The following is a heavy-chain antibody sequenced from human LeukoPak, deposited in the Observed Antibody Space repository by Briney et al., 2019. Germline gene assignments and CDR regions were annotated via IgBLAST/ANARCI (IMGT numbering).Heavy chain of an antibody. CDR1: GFTFSSYS. Sequence: GGSLRLSCAASGFTFSSYSMNWVRQAPGKGLEWVSGINWNGGSTGYADSVKGRFTISRDNAKNSLYLQMNSLRAEDTALYYCARDLVAAGYYMDVWGKGTTVTVSS. J-gene: IGHJ6*03. CDR2: INWNGGST. CDR3: ARDLVAAGYYMDV. V-gene: IGHV3-20*04. D-gene: IGHD6-13*01.